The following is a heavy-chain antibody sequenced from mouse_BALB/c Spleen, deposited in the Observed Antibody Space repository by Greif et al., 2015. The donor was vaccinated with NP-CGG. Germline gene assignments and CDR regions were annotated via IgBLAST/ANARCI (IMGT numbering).Heavy chain of an antibody. CDR2: ISDGGSCT. D-gene: IGHD1-1*01. CDR1: GFTFSDYY. Sequence: EVQLVESGGGLVKPGGSLKLSCAASGFTFSDYYMYWVRQTPEKRLEWVATISDGGSCTYYPDSVKGRFTISRDNAKNNLYLQMSSLKSEDTAMYYCARDIGITTVVAPGYWGQGTTLTVSS. V-gene: IGHV5-4*02. J-gene: IGHJ2*01. CDR3: ARDIGITTVVAPGY.